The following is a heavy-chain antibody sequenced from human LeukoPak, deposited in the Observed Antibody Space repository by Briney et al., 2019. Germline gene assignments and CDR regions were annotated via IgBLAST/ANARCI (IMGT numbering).Heavy chain of an antibody. CDR2: IYTSGST. D-gene: IGHD3-22*01. CDR3: ARDRPHYDSSGYTYWYFDL. V-gene: IGHV4-4*07. J-gene: IGHJ2*01. Sequence: SETLSLTCTVSGGSISSYYWSWIRQPAGKGLEWIGRIYTSGSTNQNPSLKSRVTMSVDTSKSQFSLKLSSVTAADTAVYYCARDRPHYDSSGYTYWYFDLWGRGTLVTVSS. CDR1: GGSISSYY.